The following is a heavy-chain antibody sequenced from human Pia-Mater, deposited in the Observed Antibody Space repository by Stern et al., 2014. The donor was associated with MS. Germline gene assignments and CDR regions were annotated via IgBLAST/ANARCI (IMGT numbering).Heavy chain of an antibody. V-gene: IGHV4-31*03. CDR1: GGSISSGGYY. CDR3: ARGGGVWLNSGMDV. CDR2: INYSGST. D-gene: IGHD5-12*01. Sequence: QVQLVESGPGLVKPSQTLSLTSTVSGGSISSGGYYWSWIRQHPGKGLEWIGYINYSGSTYYNPSLKSRGTISVDTSKNQFSLKLSSVTAADTAVYYCARGGGVWLNSGMDVWGQGTTVTVSS. J-gene: IGHJ6*02.